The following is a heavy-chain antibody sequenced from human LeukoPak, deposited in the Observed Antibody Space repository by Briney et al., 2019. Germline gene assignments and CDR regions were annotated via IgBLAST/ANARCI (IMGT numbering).Heavy chain of an antibody. CDR3: ARVGGAILLVGEDGMDV. D-gene: IGHD2-15*01. Sequence: PGRSLRLSCAAPGFTFDDYAMHWVRQAPGKGLEWVSGISWNSGSIGYADSVKGRFTISRDNAKNSLYLQMNSLRAEDTAVYSCARVGGAILLVGEDGMDVWGQGTTVTVSS. CDR1: GFTFDDYA. J-gene: IGHJ6*02. CDR2: ISWNSGSI. V-gene: IGHV3-9*01.